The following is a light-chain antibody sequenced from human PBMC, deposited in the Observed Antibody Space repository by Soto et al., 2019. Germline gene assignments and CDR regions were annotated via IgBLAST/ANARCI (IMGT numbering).Light chain of an antibody. CDR2: AAS. CDR3: QQSYSTPGGT. V-gene: IGKV1-39*01. Sequence: DIQMTQSPSSLSASVGDRVTITCRASQSISSYLNWYQQKPGKAPKLLIYAASSLQSGVPSRFSGSGSGTDFTLTISSLQPEDFATYDCQQSYSTPGGTFGGGTKVETK. J-gene: IGKJ4*01. CDR1: QSISSY.